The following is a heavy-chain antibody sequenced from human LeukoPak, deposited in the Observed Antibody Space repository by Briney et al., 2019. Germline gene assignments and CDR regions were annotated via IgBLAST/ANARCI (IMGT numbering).Heavy chain of an antibody. CDR3: ARHGSYCFDS. D-gene: IGHD3-10*01. J-gene: IGHJ4*02. CDR2: IYHSGGA. V-gene: IGHV4-34*01. CDR1: GGSFSISY. Sequence: KSSETLSLTCGVSGGSFSISYWSWIRQPPGKGLEWIGQIYHSGGANYNPSLRSRVTISIDTSKNQLSLRLGSVTAADTAVYYCARHGSYCFDSWGQGTLVTVSS.